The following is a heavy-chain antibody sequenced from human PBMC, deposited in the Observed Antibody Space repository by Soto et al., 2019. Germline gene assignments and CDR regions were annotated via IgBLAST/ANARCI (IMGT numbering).Heavy chain of an antibody. CDR1: GFTFSDYY. Sequence: PGGSLRLSCAASGFTFSDYYMSWIRQAPGKGLEWVSYISSSSSYTNYADSVKGRFTISRDNAKNSLYLQMNSLRAEDTAVYYCAREGAAHSSSLGWGMDVWGQGTTVTSP. V-gene: IGHV3-11*06. CDR3: AREGAAHSSSLGWGMDV. J-gene: IGHJ6*02. D-gene: IGHD6-6*01. CDR2: ISSSSSYT.